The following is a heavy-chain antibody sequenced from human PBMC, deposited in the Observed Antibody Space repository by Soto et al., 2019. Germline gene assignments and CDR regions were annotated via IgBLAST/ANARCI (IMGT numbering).Heavy chain of an antibody. CDR1: GGSISSGDYY. CDR2: IYYSGST. V-gene: IGHV4-30-4*01. CDR3: ARGLHHYYYYGMDV. J-gene: IGHJ6*02. D-gene: IGHD4-4*01. Sequence: NPSETLSLTCTVSGGSISSGDYYWSWIRQPPGKGLEWIGYIYYSGSTYYNPSLKSRVTISVDTSKNQFSLKLSSVTAADTAVYYCARGLHHYYYYGMDVWGQGTTVTVSS.